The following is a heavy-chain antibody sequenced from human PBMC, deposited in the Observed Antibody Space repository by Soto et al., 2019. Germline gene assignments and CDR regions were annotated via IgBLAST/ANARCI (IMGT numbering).Heavy chain of an antibody. CDR1: GFTFSSYG. CDR3: ARDGYCVSSSWSFWPDV. V-gene: IGHV3-48*02. J-gene: IGHJ6*02. Sequence: EVQLVESGGDLVQPGGSLRLSCVASGFTFSSYGMNWVRQGPGKGLEWLSSISKSGTTTYYADSVKGRFTVSRDNAKNSLYLQRNGLRDEDMAVYYCARDGYCVSSSWSFWPDVWGQGTTVTVSS. D-gene: IGHD2-2*03. CDR2: ISKSGTTT.